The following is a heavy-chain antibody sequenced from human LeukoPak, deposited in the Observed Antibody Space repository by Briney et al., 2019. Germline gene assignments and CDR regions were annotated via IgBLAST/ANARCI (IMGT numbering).Heavy chain of an antibody. CDR1: GGTFSSYD. V-gene: IGHV1-69*06. Sequence: ASVKVSCKASGGTFSSYDISWVRQAPGQGLEWMGGIMPMFGKANYAQKFQGRVTTTADKATSTAYMELSSLRSEDTAVYYCARALLRMGDAFDIWGQGTMVTVSS. J-gene: IGHJ3*02. CDR2: IMPMFGKA. D-gene: IGHD3-9*01. CDR3: ARALLRMGDAFDI.